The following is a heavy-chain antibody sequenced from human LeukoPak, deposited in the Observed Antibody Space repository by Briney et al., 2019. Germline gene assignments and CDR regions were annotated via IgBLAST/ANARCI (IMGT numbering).Heavy chain of an antibody. CDR2: IRYDGSDK. CDR1: GFTFSSYS. Sequence: PGGSLRLSCAASGFTFSSYSMNWVRQAPGKGLEWVTFIRYDGSDKYYADSVRGRFTISRDNSKNTLYLQMNSLRPDDTAVYYCAKGRELLAAVPTSLDYWGQGTLVTVSS. V-gene: IGHV3-30*02. J-gene: IGHJ4*02. CDR3: AKGRELLAAVPTSLDY. D-gene: IGHD1-7*01.